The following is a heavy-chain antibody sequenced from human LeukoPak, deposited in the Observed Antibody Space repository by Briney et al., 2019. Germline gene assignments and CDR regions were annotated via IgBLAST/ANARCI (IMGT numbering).Heavy chain of an antibody. V-gene: IGHV4-59*08. J-gene: IGHJ4*02. CDR2: VYYSGRT. CDR3: ARHKPAGSYPLEL. Sequence: SESLSLTCTVSGDSISSYYWSWLRQPPGKGLWWIGHVYYSGRTTYTPSLRSRITISVDTSTSQLSLKLSSVTAADTAMYYCARHKPAGSYPLELWGQGTLVTVSS. CDR1: GDSISSYY. D-gene: IGHD3-10*01.